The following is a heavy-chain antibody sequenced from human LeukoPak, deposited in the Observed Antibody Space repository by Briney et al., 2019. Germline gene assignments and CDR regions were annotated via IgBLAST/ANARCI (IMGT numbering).Heavy chain of an antibody. J-gene: IGHJ5*02. D-gene: IGHD6-19*01. V-gene: IGHV1-69*13. Sequence: SVKVSCKASEGTFSSYAISWVRQAPGQGLEWMGGIIPIFGTANYAQKFQGRVTITADESTSTAYMELSSLRSEDTAVYYCARSENSGRPMAWFDPWGQGTLVTVSS. CDR2: IIPIFGTA. CDR3: ARSENSGRPMAWFDP. CDR1: EGTFSSYA.